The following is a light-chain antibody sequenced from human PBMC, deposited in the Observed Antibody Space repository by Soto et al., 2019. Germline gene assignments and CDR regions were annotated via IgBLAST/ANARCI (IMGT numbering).Light chain of an antibody. CDR3: QQTYSNLWT. J-gene: IGKJ1*01. CDR1: QTVSRY. V-gene: IGKV1-39*01. CDR2: AAS. Sequence: IQLTQSPSSLSASVGDTVTITCRASQTVSRYLNWYQQKSGTAPKLLIYAASTLHTGVPSRFSGRGSGTDFTLTINNLQREDFADYFCQQTYSNLWTFGQGTKVDNK.